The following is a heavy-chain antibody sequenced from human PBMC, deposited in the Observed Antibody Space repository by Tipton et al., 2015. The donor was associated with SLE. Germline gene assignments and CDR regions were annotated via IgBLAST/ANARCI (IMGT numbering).Heavy chain of an antibody. CDR3: ARHPRSQLLRSGAFDL. CDR1: GGSISSSSYY. CDR2: IYYSGIT. D-gene: IGHD1-26*01. Sequence: TLSLTCTVSGGSISSSSYYWGWIRQPPGKGLEWIGSIYYSGITYYNPSLNSRLTISVDTSKNQFSLNLSSVTAADTAVYYCARHPRSQLLRSGAFDLWGQGTVVIVSS. J-gene: IGHJ3*01. V-gene: IGHV4-39*01.